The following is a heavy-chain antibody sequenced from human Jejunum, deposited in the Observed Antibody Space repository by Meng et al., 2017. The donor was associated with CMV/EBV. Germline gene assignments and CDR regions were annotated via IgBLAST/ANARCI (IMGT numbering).Heavy chain of an antibody. Sequence: GFSFYNTRMGVSWSRQPPGKALEWLAHIFSNDEKYFSASLKSRLTISKDTSKSQVVLTMTNMDPVDTGTYYCARKGYSYGAPFDFWGQGTQVTVSS. J-gene: IGHJ4*02. D-gene: IGHD5-18*01. CDR1: GFSFYNTRMG. CDR3: ARKGYSYGAPFDF. CDR2: IFSNDEK. V-gene: IGHV2-26*01.